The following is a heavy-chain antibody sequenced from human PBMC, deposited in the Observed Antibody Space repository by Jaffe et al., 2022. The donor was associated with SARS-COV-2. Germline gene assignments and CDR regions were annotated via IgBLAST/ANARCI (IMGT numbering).Heavy chain of an antibody. D-gene: IGHD2-21*02. CDR1: GGSISSSSYY. J-gene: IGHJ6*03. Sequence: QLQLQESGPGLVKPSETLSLTCTVSGGSISSSSYYWGWIRQPPGKGLEWIGSIYYSGSTYYNPSLKSRVTISVDTSKNQFSLKLSSVTAADTAVYYCARRKGGDLMDVWGKGTTVTVSS. CDR2: IYYSGST. V-gene: IGHV4-39*01. CDR3: ARRKGGDLMDV.